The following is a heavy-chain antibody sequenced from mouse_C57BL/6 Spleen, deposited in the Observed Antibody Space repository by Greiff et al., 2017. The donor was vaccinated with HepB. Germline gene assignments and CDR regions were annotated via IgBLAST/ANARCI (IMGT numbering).Heavy chain of an antibody. V-gene: IGHV1-64*01. CDR1: GYTFTSYW. CDR3: ARDSYYGSSYDYAMDY. J-gene: IGHJ4*01. D-gene: IGHD1-1*01. Sequence: VQLQQPGAELVKPGASVKLSCKASGYTFTSYWMHWVKQRPGQGLEWIGMIHPNSGSTNYNEKFKSKATLTVDKSSSTAYMQLSSLTSEDSAVYYCARDSYYGSSYDYAMDYWGQGTSVTVSS. CDR2: IHPNSGST.